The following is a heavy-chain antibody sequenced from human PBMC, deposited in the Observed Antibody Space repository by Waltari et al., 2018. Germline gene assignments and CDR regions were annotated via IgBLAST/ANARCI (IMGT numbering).Heavy chain of an antibody. Sequence: QVQLQESGPGLVKPSQTLSLTCTVSGGSISSGDYYWSWIRQPPGKGLEWIGYIYYRGSTYYNPSLKSRVTISVDTSKNQFSLKLSSVTAADTAVYYCARDRDYGDYGEAFDIWGQGTMVTVSS. CDR1: GGSISSGDYY. V-gene: IGHV4-30-4*08. CDR3: ARDRDYGDYGEAFDI. D-gene: IGHD4-17*01. J-gene: IGHJ3*02. CDR2: IYYRGST.